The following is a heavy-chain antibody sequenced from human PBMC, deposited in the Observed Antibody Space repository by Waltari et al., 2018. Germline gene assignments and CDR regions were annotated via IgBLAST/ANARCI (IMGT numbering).Heavy chain of an antibody. CDR3: SRTTRRTRADWFDP. CDR2: ISRGGGNT. Sequence: IGQARGVGLEWISVISRGGGNTYYVDSGKGRFTISRDNAKNALYLQMNSLRVEDTAVYYWSRTTRRTRADWFDPWGQGTLVTVSP. D-gene: IGHD1-1*01. J-gene: IGHJ5*02. V-gene: IGHV3-11*01.